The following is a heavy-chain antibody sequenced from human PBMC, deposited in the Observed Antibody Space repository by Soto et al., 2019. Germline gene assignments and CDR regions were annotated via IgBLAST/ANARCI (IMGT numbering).Heavy chain of an antibody. CDR2: ISYDGSNK. J-gene: IGHJ4*02. Sequence: PGGSLRLSCAASGFTFRSYGMHWVRQAPGKGLEWVAVISYDGSNKYYADSVKGRFTISRDNSKNTLYLQMNSLRAEDTAVYYCARDPVGYCSGGSCRNYFDSWAQGTLVTVSS. D-gene: IGHD2-15*01. CDR3: ARDPVGYCSGGSCRNYFDS. CDR1: GFTFRSYG. V-gene: IGHV3-30*03.